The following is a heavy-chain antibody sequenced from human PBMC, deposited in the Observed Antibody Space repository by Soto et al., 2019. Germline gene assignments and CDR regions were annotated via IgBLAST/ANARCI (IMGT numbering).Heavy chain of an antibody. CDR1: GYTFTNYG. Sequence: GASVKVSCKASGYTFTNYGISWVRQAPGQGLEWMGWISAYNGNTNYAQKLQGRVTMTTDTSTSTAYMELRSLRSDDTAVYYCARDRYYYGSGSYYISWFDPWGQGTLVTVSS. V-gene: IGHV1-18*04. CDR2: ISAYNGNT. D-gene: IGHD3-10*01. J-gene: IGHJ5*02. CDR3: ARDRYYYGSGSYYISWFDP.